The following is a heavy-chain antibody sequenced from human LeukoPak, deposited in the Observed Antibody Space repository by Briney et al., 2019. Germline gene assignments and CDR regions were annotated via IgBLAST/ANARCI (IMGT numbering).Heavy chain of an antibody. V-gene: IGHV3-23*01. CDR2: ISGSGGST. D-gene: IGHD5-18*01. CDR1: GFTFSSYA. J-gene: IGHJ4*02. Sequence: GGSLRLSCAASGFTFSSYAMSWVRQAPGKGLEWASAISGSGGSTYYADSVKGRFTISRDNSNNTLYLQMNSLRAEDTAVYFCAKELIRGYSYGYADQWGQGTLVTISA. CDR3: AKELIRGYSYGYADQ.